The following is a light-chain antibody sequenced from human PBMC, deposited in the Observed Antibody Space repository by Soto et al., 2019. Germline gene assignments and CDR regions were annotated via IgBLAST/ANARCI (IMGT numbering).Light chain of an antibody. CDR2: EVS. CDR1: SSDVGGYNY. Sequence: QSALTQPASVSGSPGQSITISCTGTSSDVGGYNYVSWYQQHPGKAPKLMIYEVSNRPSGVSNRFSGSKSGNTDSLTISGLQAEDEADYYCSSYTSSSRVVFGGGTKVTVL. V-gene: IGLV2-14*01. J-gene: IGLJ2*01. CDR3: SSYTSSSRVV.